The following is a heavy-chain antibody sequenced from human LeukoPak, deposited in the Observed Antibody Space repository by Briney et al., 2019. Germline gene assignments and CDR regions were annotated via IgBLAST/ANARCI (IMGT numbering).Heavy chain of an antibody. V-gene: IGHV4-31*03. CDR3: ARELEEVDY. J-gene: IGHJ4*02. D-gene: IGHD3-3*02. Sequence: SHTQSLIYTVSGRSNSLGCSYCGSVRQHPGRGLEWIGYIYYSGSTYYNPSLKSRVTISVDTSKNQFSLKLSSVTAADTAVYYCARELEEVDYWGQGTLVTVSS. CDR1: GRSNSLGCSY. CDR2: IYYSGST.